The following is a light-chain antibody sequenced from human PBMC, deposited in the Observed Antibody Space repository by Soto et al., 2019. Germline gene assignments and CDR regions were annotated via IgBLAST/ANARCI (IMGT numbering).Light chain of an antibody. J-gene: IGKJ1*01. V-gene: IGKV1-9*01. CDR1: QGISNF. CDR2: AAS. CDR3: QQFHSFPRT. Sequence: DIQLTQSPSFLSASVGDRVTITCRASQGISNFLAWYQQKPGKAPKLLIFAASSLQSGVPSRFSGSGSGTEFTLTITSLQPEDFATYCCQQFHSFPRTFGQGTKVEIK.